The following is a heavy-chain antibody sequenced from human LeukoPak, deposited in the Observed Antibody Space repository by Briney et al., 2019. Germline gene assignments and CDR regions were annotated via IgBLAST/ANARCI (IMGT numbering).Heavy chain of an antibody. V-gene: IGHV4-39*01. CDR3: ARHDVTDPQWQGYFDY. CDR2: IHYTGST. D-gene: IGHD6-19*01. CDR1: GDSISSSSYY. J-gene: IGHJ4*02. Sequence: SETLSLTCTVSGDSISSSSYYWVWLRQPPGKGLEWIATIHYTGSTYYNPSLKSRVTISVDTSKKQFSLKLSSVTAADTAVYYCARHDVTDPQWQGYFDYWGQGTLVTVSS.